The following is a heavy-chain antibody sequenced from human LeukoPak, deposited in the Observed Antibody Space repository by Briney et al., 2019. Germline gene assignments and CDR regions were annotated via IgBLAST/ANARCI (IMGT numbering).Heavy chain of an antibody. D-gene: IGHD1-26*01. CDR1: GFTFSSYW. V-gene: IGHV3-7*01. Sequence: GGSLRLSCAASGFTFSSYWMSWVRQAPGKGREWVANIKQDGSERYYVDSVKGRFTISRDNTKNSLYLQMSSLRAEDTAVYYCARDKVSGATHFDYWGQGTLVTVSS. J-gene: IGHJ4*02. CDR3: ARDKVSGATHFDY. CDR2: IKQDGSER.